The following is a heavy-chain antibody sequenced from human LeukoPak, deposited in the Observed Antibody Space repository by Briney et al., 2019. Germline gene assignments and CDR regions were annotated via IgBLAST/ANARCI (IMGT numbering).Heavy chain of an antibody. D-gene: IGHD2-2*03. V-gene: IGHV3-30*18. J-gene: IGHJ6*02. CDR3: VKEVVGYCSSTSCYVGYGMDV. CDR1: GFTFSSYG. Sequence: PGRSLRLSCAASGFTFSSYGMHWVRQAPGKGLEWVAVISYDGSNKYYADSVKGRFTISRDNSKNTLYLQMNSLRAEDTAVYYCVKEVVGYCSSTSCYVGYGMDVWGQGTTVTVSS. CDR2: ISYDGSNK.